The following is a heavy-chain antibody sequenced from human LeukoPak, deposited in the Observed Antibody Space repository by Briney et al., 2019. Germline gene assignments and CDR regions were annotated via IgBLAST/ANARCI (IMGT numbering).Heavy chain of an antibody. CDR1: GFTFSSYW. CDR2: IKQDGSEK. V-gene: IGHV3-7*01. Sequence: GGSLRLSCAASGFTFSSYWMSWVRQAPGKGLEWVANIKQDGSEKYYVDSVKGRFTISRDNAKNSLYLQMNSLRAEDTAVYYCARDHALLGGGWLASDYFDYWGQGTLVTVSS. D-gene: IGHD3-16*01. CDR3: ARDHALLGGGWLASDYFDY. J-gene: IGHJ4*02.